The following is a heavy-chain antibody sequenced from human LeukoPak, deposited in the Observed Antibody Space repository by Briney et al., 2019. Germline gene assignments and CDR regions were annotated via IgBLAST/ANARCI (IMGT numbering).Heavy chain of an antibody. D-gene: IGHD3-3*02. J-gene: IGHJ6*03. V-gene: IGHV3-64*01. Sequence: HPGGSLRLSCAASGFTFSRSAMHWVRQAPGKGLEHVSTISYNGDGTDYANSVKGRFTISRDNSKNTLSLQVGSLRPEDMAVYYCARGHFWSGYSYQDYYYYMDVWGKGTTVTVSS. CDR1: GFTFSRSA. CDR3: ARGHFWSGYSYQDYYYYMDV. CDR2: ISYNGDGT.